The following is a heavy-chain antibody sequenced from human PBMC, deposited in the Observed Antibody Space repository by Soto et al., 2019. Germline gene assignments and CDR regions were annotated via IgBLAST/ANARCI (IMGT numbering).Heavy chain of an antibody. CDR3: AREMIASTLADLLDY. CDR2: ISGSGGRT. CDR1: GFTFSNYG. J-gene: IGHJ4*02. D-gene: IGHD2-21*01. Sequence: EVQLLESGGGLIQPGGSLRLSCEASGFTFSNYGMTWVRLAPGKGLEWVSTISGSGGRTFYADPVKGRFTISRDNSKNTLYLQMTSLTGADPAVYYCAREMIASTLADLLDYWGQGTLVSVSS. V-gene: IGHV3-23*01.